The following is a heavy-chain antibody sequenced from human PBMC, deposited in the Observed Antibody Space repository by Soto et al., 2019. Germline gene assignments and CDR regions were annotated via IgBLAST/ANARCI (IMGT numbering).Heavy chain of an antibody. Sequence: PSETLSLTCTVSGGSISSGGYYWSWIRQHPGKGLEWIGYIYYSGSTYYNPSLKSRVTISVDTSKNQFSLKLSSVTAADTAVYYCARVSVWGSGIYPADYWGQGTLVTVSS. V-gene: IGHV4-31*03. CDR2: IYYSGST. CDR3: ARVSVWGSGIYPADY. CDR1: GGSISSGGYY. D-gene: IGHD3-10*01. J-gene: IGHJ4*02.